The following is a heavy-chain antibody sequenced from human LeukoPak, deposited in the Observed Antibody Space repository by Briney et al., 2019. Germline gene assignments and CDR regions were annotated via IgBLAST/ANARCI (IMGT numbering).Heavy chain of an antibody. CDR3: ARTAAAGNWFDP. J-gene: IGHJ5*02. CDR2: IFYSGST. CDR1: GGSISSYY. V-gene: IGHV4-59*01. D-gene: IGHD6-13*01. Sequence: SETLSLTCTVSGGSISSYYWSWIRQPPGKGLEWIGYIFYSGSTNYNPSLKSRVTISVDTSKNQFSLKLSSVTAADTAVYYCARTAAAGNWFDPWGQGTLVTVSS.